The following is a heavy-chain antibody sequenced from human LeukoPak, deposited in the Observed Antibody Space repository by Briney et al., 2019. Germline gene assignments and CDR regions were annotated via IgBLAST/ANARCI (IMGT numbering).Heavy chain of an antibody. Sequence: GGSLRLSCAASGFTFSCYWMSWVLQAPGKGLEWVANIKQDGSEKYYVDSVKGRFTISRDNAKNSLYLQMNSLRAEDTAVYYCARAGLLWFGELYAFDIWGQGTMVTVSS. J-gene: IGHJ3*02. V-gene: IGHV3-7*01. D-gene: IGHD3-10*01. CDR3: ARAGLLWFGELYAFDI. CDR2: IKQDGSEK. CDR1: GFTFSCYW.